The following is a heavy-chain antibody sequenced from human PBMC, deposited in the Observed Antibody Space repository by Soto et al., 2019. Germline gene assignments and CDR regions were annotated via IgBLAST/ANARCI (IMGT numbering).Heavy chain of an antibody. Sequence: QLQLQESGPGLVKPSETLSLTCTVSGGSISSSSYYWGWIRQPPGKGLEWIGNIYYSGSTYYNPSLKSRVTISVDTSKNQFSLKLSSVTAADTAVYYCARLPAPGIPEYFQHWGQGTLVTVSS. J-gene: IGHJ1*01. CDR2: IYYSGST. V-gene: IGHV4-39*01. D-gene: IGHD6-13*01. CDR1: GGSISSSSYY. CDR3: ARLPAPGIPEYFQH.